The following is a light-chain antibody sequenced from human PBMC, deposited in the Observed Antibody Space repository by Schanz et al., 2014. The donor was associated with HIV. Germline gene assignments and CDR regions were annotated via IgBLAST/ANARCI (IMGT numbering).Light chain of an antibody. Sequence: QSALTQPPSVSGFPGQSITISCTGTSSDVGGHNLVSWYQQHPGKVPQFLIFEVTKRPSGVSYRFSGSKSGNTASLTISGLQSEDEADYYCSSYTSISTLVFGGGTKLTVL. J-gene: IGLJ3*02. CDR3: SSYTSISTLV. V-gene: IGLV2-14*02. CDR2: EVT. CDR1: SSDVGGHNL.